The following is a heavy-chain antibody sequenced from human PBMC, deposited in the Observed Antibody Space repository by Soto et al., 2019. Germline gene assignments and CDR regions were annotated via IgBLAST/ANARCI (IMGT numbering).Heavy chain of an antibody. V-gene: IGHV3-72*01. D-gene: IGHD6-13*01. J-gene: IGHJ4*02. CDR3: ARVSSSVRESDH. CDR2: SKGKANGYTT. Sequence: EVQLVESGGGLVQPGGSLRLSCAVSGFTFSDHYMDWVRQAPGKGLEWVGRSKGKANGYTTEYAASVKGRFSISREDSQNSLYLQMDSLKTEDTAVYYCARVSSSVRESDHWGQGTLVTVSS. CDR1: GFTFSDHY.